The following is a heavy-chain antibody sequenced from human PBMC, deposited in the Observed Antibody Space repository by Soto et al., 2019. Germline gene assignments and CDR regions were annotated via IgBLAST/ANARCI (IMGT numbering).Heavy chain of an antibody. Sequence: HVTLKESGPVLVKPTETLTLTCTVSGFSLSNGKVGVSWIRQPPGKALEWLAHIFSNDEKSYSTSLKSRLTISEDTSKSQVVLTMTNVDPVDTDTYSCARILFGRSVAGGYFYMDVWGKGTTVTVSS. D-gene: IGHD6-19*01. CDR1: GFSLSNGKVG. V-gene: IGHV2-26*01. CDR2: IFSNDEK. CDR3: ARILFGRSVAGGYFYMDV. J-gene: IGHJ6*03.